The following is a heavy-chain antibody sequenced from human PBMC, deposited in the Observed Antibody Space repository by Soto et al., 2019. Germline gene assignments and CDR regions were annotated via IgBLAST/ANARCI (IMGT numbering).Heavy chain of an antibody. D-gene: IGHD4-17*01. J-gene: IGHJ4*02. CDR2: ISSSGSTI. Sequence: QVQLVESGGGLVKPGGSLRLSCAASGFTFSHYMSWIRQAPGKGLEWVSYISSSGSTIYYADSVKGRFTISRDNAKNSLYLQMNSLRAEDTAVYYCARDTVVFDYWGQGTLVTVSS. V-gene: IGHV3-11*01. CDR1: GFTFSHY. CDR3: ARDTVVFDY.